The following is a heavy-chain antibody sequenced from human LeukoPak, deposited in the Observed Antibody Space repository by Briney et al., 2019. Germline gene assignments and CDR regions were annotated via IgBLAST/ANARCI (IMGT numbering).Heavy chain of an antibody. D-gene: IGHD3-22*01. CDR1: GFTFSNAW. V-gene: IGHV3-15*01. CDR2: IKSKTDGGTT. Sequence: GGSLRLSCAASGFTFSNAWMSWVRQAPGKGLEWVGRIKSKTDGGTTDYAAPVKGRFTISRDDSKNTLYLQMNSLKTEDTAVYYCTTDDYYDSSGYYDPGFDYWGQGTLVTVSS. J-gene: IGHJ4*02. CDR3: TTDDYYDSSGYYDPGFDY.